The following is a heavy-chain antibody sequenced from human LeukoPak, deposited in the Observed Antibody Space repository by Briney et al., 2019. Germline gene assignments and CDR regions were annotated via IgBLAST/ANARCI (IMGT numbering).Heavy chain of an antibody. Sequence: ASVKVSCKASGYTFTSYGISWVRQAPGRGREGMGWISAYNGNTNNAQKLQGRVTMTTDTSPSTAYMELRSLRSDDTAVYYCARDLERYFAWTTAPEYFQHWGQGPLVTVAS. D-gene: IGHD3-9*01. CDR1: GYTFTSYG. J-gene: IGHJ1*01. CDR2: ISAYNGNT. CDR3: ARDLERYFAWTTAPEYFQH. V-gene: IGHV1-18*01.